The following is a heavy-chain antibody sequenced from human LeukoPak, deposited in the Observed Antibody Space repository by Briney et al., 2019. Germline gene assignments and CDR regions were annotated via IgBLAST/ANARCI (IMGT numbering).Heavy chain of an antibody. D-gene: IGHD2-15*01. Sequence: GASVKVSCKASGYGFTDHLIHWIRQAPGQGLEWMGWINPNSGDTISAQKFQGRVAMTRDTSITTTYMELTGLGSGDAAMYYCTRDLRVAPAVAFFDSWGQGTRVTVSS. CDR1: GYGFTDHL. CDR3: TRDLRVAPAVAFFDS. V-gene: IGHV1-2*02. CDR2: INPNSGDT. J-gene: IGHJ4*02.